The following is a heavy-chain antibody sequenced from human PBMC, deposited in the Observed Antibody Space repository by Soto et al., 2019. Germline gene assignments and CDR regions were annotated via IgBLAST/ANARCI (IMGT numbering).Heavy chain of an antibody. J-gene: IGHJ5*02. CDR3: ARDESAGSSTST. V-gene: IGHV3-21*01. CDR1: GVGFSTYG. Sequence: EVQLMESGGGLVKPGGSLRLSCAASGVGFSTYGMNWLRQTPGKGPEWVSSIDSSGRNVYYADSVEGRFTTSRDKAKNSLYLEMNSLRVEDTALYFCARDESAGSSTSTWGQGTLVTVSS. D-gene: IGHD2-2*01. CDR2: IDSSGRNV.